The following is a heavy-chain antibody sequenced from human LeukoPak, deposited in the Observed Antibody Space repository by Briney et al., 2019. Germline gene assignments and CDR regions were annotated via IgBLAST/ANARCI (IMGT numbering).Heavy chain of an antibody. Sequence: SEILSLTCAVYGGSFSGYYWSWIRQPPGTGLEWIAEINNSGTTNYNPSLKGRVTISIDTSKNQFSLKLSSVTAADTAVYYCASSRGYTSGLWYYYMDVWGKGTTVTVSS. J-gene: IGHJ6*03. CDR3: ASSRGYTSGLWYYYMDV. CDR2: INNSGTT. V-gene: IGHV4-34*01. CDR1: GGSFSGYY. D-gene: IGHD6-25*01.